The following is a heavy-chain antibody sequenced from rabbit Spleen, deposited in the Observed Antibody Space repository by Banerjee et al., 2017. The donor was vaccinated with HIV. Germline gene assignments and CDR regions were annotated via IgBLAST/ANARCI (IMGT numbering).Heavy chain of an antibody. D-gene: IGHD4-2*01. CDR1: GFSFNSGYD. Sequence: QSLEESGGGLVKPGASLTLTCKASGFSFNSGYDMCWVRQAPGKGLEWVACAYAGSNGGTYSATWAKGRFSCSKDTSTTVTRHMSSLSAADTAAYFCARDAGTSFSTCGMDLWGPGTL. J-gene: IGHJ6*01. CDR3: ARDAGTSFSTCGMDL. CDR2: AYAGSNGGT. V-gene: IGHV1S40*01.